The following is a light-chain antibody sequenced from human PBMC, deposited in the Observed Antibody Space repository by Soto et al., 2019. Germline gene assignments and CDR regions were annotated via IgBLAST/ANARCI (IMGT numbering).Light chain of an antibody. Sequence: QSVLTQPASVSGSPRQSITISCTGTSSDVGGYNYVSWYQQLPGKAPKLMIYDLSNRPSGVSNRFSGSKSGNTASLTISGLQAEDEADYYCSSYTSSSTYVFGTGTKLTVL. V-gene: IGLV2-14*01. CDR2: DLS. CDR3: SSYTSSSTYV. J-gene: IGLJ1*01. CDR1: SSDVGGYNY.